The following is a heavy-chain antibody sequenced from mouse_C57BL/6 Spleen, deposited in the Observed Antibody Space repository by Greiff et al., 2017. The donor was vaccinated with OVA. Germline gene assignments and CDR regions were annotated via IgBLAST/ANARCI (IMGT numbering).Heavy chain of an antibody. CDR1: GYTFTSYW. CDR2: IHPNSGST. V-gene: IGHV1-64*01. Sequence: QVQLKQPGAELVKPGASVKLSCKASGYTFTSYWMHWVKQRPGQGLEWIGMIHPNSGSTNYNEKFKSKATLTVDKSSSTAYMQLSSLTSEDSAVYYCATLPYYGSSPFDYWGQGTTLTVSS. D-gene: IGHD1-1*01. J-gene: IGHJ2*01. CDR3: ATLPYYGSSPFDY.